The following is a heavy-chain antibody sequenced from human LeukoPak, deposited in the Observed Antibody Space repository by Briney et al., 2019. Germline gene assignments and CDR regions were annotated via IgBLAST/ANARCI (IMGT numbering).Heavy chain of an antibody. V-gene: IGHV1-2*02. Sequence: GASVKVSCKASGYTFTGYYMHWVRQAPGQGLEWMGWINPNSGGTNYAQKFQGRVTMTRDTSISTAYMELSSLRSEDTAVYYCARGSYCSGGSCYSTAFDIWGQGTMVTVSS. CDR3: ARGSYCSGGSCYSTAFDI. J-gene: IGHJ3*02. CDR2: INPNSGGT. D-gene: IGHD2-15*01. CDR1: GYTFTGYY.